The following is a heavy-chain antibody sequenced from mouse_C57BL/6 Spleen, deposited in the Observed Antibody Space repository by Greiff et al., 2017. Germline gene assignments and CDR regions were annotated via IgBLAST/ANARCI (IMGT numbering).Heavy chain of an antibody. CDR2: INPSNGGT. CDR1: GYTFTSYW. CDR3: AREGDYDEARFAY. V-gene: IGHV1-53*01. D-gene: IGHD2-4*01. J-gene: IGHJ3*01. Sequence: QVQLQQPGTELVKPGASVKLSCKASGYTFTSYWMHWVKQRPGQGLEWIGNINPSNGGTNYNEKFKSKATLTVDASSSTAYMQLSSLTSEASAVYFCAREGDYDEARFAYWGQGTLVTVSA.